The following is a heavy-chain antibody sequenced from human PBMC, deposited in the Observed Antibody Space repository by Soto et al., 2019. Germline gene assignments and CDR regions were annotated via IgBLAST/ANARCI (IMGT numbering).Heavy chain of an antibody. V-gene: IGHV3-30*18. Sequence: GGSLRLSCAASGFTFSSYGMHSVRQAPGKALEWVALISYDASNKYYVDSVKGRFTIPRDNSKNTLFLQTTSPRAGDTAAHSCAKDRLRGEFLSAGTPRGIDVSGERSAATFSA. D-gene: IGHD2-15*01. CDR1: GFTFSSYG. CDR3: AKDRLRGEFLSAGTPRGIDV. J-gene: IGHJ6*04. CDR2: ISYDASNK.